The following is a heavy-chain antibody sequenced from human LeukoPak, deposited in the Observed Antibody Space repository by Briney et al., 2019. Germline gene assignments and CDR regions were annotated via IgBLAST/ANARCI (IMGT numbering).Heavy chain of an antibody. V-gene: IGHV5-51*01. Sequence: GESLKISCKGSGYSFTSYWIGWVRQMPGKGLEWMGIIYPGDSDTRYSPSFQGQVTISADKSISTAYLQWSSLKASDTAVYCCARQTEAEYFQHWGQGTLVTVSS. J-gene: IGHJ1*01. CDR2: IYPGDSDT. CDR1: GYSFTSYW. CDR3: ARQTEAEYFQH.